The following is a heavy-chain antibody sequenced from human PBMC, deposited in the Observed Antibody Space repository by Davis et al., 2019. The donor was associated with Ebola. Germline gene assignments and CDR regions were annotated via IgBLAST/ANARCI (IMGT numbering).Heavy chain of an antibody. Sequence: KVSCKGSGNSFTSHWIGWVRQMPGKGLEWMGIIYTGDSDTRYGPSFRGQVTISADKSVKTAFLQWSSLKASDTAMYYCASLRRTITGMDDGFDIWGQGTMVTVSS. CDR2: IYTGDSDT. D-gene: IGHD2-8*02. CDR3: ASLRRTITGMDDGFDI. V-gene: IGHV5-51*01. CDR1: GNSFTSHW. J-gene: IGHJ3*02.